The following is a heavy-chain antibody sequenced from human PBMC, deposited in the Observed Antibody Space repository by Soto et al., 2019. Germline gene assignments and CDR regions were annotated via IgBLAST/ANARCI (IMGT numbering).Heavy chain of an antibody. Sequence: QVQLVESGGGVVQPGRSLRLSCAASRFTFSSYGMHWVRQAPGKVLEWVAVIWYDGSNKYYADSVKGRFTISRDNSKNTLYLQMNSLRSEDTAVYYCTRDGWFGETSDYYGMDVWGQGTTVTVSS. CDR1: RFTFSSYG. V-gene: IGHV3-33*01. J-gene: IGHJ6*02. CDR3: TRDGWFGETSDYYGMDV. CDR2: IWYDGSNK. D-gene: IGHD3-10*01.